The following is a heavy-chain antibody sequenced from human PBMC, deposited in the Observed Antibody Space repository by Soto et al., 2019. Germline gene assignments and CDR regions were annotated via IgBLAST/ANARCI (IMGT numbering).Heavy chain of an antibody. D-gene: IGHD4-4*01. J-gene: IGHJ4*02. CDR3: ARGQPNYSAFDS. V-gene: IGHV3-74*01. Sequence: EVQLVESGGGLVQPGESLRLSCAASGFTFSSYWMHWIRQAPGKGLVWVSRASSDGSSTVYANSVKGRLTISRDNAKNTLYLQMNSLRDEDTAMYYCARGQPNYSAFDSWGQGTLVTVSS. CDR1: GFTFSSYW. CDR2: ASSDGSST.